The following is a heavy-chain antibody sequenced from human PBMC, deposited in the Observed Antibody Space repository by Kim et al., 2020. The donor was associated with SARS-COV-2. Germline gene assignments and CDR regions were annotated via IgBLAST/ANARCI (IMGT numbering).Heavy chain of an antibody. V-gene: IGHV4-34*01. CDR2: INHIGST. CDR1: GGSVSDYY. D-gene: IGHD2-15*01. CDR3: AKHDARYCSGGNCWYFDY. Sequence: SETLSLTCAVYGGSVSDYYWTWIRQPPGKGLEWIGEINHIGSTKHNPSLKSRVTMSVDTSKNQLSLKLTFVTAADTAVYYCAKHDARYCSGGNCWYFDYWGQGTLVTVSS. J-gene: IGHJ4*02.